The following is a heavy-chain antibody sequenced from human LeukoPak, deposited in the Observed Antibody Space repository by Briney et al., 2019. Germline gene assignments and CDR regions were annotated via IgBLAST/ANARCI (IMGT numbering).Heavy chain of an antibody. J-gene: IGHJ3*02. D-gene: IGHD1-14*01. V-gene: IGHV3-7*01. CDR1: GFTFSTYW. Sequence: GGSLRLSCAASGFTFSTYWMSWVRQAPGKGLESVANIKQDGSEKYYVDSVKGRFTISRDNAKNSLYLQMNSLRAEDTAVYYCARSSNQYDAFDIWGQGTMVTVSS. CDR2: IKQDGSEK. CDR3: ARSSNQYDAFDI.